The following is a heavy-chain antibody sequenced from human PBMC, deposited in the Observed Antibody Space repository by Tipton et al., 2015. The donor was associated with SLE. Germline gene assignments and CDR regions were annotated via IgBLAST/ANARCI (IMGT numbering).Heavy chain of an antibody. CDR3: AGAWQGYCSGGTCYVLDY. CDR2: ISYSETT. J-gene: IGHJ4*02. D-gene: IGHD2-15*01. V-gene: IGHV4-59*11. Sequence: LRLSCTVSGGSISSHYWSWIRHPPGKGLEWIGYISYSETTNYNPPLKSRVTISVDTPKNQFSLKLRSVTAADTAVYYCAGAWQGYCSGGTCYVLDYWGQGTLVTVSS. CDR1: GGSISSHY.